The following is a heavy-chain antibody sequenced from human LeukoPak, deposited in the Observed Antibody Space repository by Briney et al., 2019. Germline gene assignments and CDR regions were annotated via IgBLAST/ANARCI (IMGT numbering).Heavy chain of an antibody. CDR2: IRSKAYGGTT. CDR3: TRGCTNGVCSHGPDFDY. CDR1: GFTFGDYA. V-gene: IGHV3-49*04. D-gene: IGHD2-8*01. Sequence: GGSLRLSCTASGFTFGDYAMSWVRQAPGKGLEWVGFIRSKAYGGTTEYAASVKGRFTISRDDSKSIAYLQMNSLKTEDTAVYYCTRGCTNGVCSHGPDFDYWGQGTLVTVSS. J-gene: IGHJ4*02.